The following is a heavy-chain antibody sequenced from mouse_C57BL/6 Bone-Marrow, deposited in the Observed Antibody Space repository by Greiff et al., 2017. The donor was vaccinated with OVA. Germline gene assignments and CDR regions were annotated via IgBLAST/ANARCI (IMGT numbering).Heavy chain of an antibody. CDR3: AREGGTYGRMGYYAMDY. Sequence: VQLQQSGAELVRPGTSVKVSCKASGYAFTNYLIEWVKQRPGQGLEWIGVINPGSGGTNYNEKFKGKATLTADKSSSTAYMQRSSLTSEDSAVYFCAREGGTYGRMGYYAMDYWGQGTSVTVSS. J-gene: IGHJ4*01. V-gene: IGHV1-54*01. CDR1: GYAFTNYL. CDR2: INPGSGGT. D-gene: IGHD2-10*02.